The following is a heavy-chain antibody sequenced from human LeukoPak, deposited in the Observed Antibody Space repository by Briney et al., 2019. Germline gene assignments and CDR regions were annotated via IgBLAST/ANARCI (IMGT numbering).Heavy chain of an antibody. CDR2: IYPGDSDT. Sequence: GESLKISCKGSGYSSTSYWIGWVRQMPGKGLEWMGIIYPGDSDTRYSPSFQGQVTISADKSISTAYLQWSSLKASDTAMYYCARPGYCSSTSCYASFWGQGTLVTVSS. J-gene: IGHJ4*02. CDR1: GYSSTSYW. CDR3: ARPGYCSSTSCYASF. V-gene: IGHV5-51*01. D-gene: IGHD2-2*01.